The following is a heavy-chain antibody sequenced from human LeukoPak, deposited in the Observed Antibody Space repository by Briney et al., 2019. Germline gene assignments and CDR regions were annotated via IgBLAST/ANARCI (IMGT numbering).Heavy chain of an antibody. D-gene: IGHD4-17*01. CDR2: FYYTGTT. V-gene: IGHV4-59*01. CDR3: ASKSTDHGELRFDY. Sequence: SETLFLTCTISGDSTNTYFWSWIRQPPGKGLEWIGYFYYTGTTNYNPSLKSRVTISVDTSKNQFSLKVNSVTAADTGVYYCASKSTDHGELRFDYWGQGTLVTVSS. CDR1: GDSTNTYF. J-gene: IGHJ4*02.